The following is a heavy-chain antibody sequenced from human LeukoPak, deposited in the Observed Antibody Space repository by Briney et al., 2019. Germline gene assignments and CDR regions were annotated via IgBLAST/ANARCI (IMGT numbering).Heavy chain of an antibody. V-gene: IGHV1-18*01. D-gene: IGHD1-26*01. J-gene: IGHJ4*02. CDR3: ARDLGGSYCFDC. CDR1: GYTFTSFR. Sequence: ASVKVSCKASGYTFTSFRISWVRQAPGQGLEWMGWISDYNTYYSQKLQGRVTVTADTSTSTAYMELRSLRSDDTAVYYCARDLGGSYCFDCWGQGTLVTVSS. CDR2: ISDYNT.